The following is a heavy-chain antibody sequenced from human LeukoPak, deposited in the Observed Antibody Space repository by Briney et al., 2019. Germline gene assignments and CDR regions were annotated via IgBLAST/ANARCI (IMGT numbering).Heavy chain of an antibody. CDR3: ARSYGYLDY. V-gene: IGHV4-59*01. Sequence: SETLSLTCTVSGGSISSYYWSWTRQPPGKGLEWIGYIYYTGSTNYSPLLKGRVTISLDTSKNQFSLRLSSVTAADTAVYYCARSYGYLDYWGQGTLVTVSS. CDR1: GGSISSYY. J-gene: IGHJ4*02. CDR2: IYYTGST. D-gene: IGHD3-10*01.